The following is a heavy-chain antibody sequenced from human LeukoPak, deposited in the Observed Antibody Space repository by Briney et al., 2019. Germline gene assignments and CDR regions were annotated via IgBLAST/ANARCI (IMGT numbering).Heavy chain of an antibody. CDR2: INPNSGGT. V-gene: IGHV1-2*02. CDR3: ARKFGSAVAEFWFDP. CDR1: GYTFTGYY. D-gene: IGHD6-19*01. Sequence: ASVKVSCKASGYTFTGYYMHWVRQAPGQGLEWMGWINPNSGGTNYAQKFQGRVTMTRDTSISTAYMELSRLTSDDTAVCYCARKFGSAVAEFWFDPWGQGTLVTVSS. J-gene: IGHJ5*02.